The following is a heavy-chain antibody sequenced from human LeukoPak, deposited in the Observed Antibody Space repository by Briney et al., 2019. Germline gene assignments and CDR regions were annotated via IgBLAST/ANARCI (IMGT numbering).Heavy chain of an antibody. CDR2: IYHSGST. CDR3: ARSEGTMVRGVIITPYYFDY. J-gene: IGHJ4*02. V-gene: IGHV4-59*01. CDR1: GGSISSYY. D-gene: IGHD3-10*01. Sequence: SETLSLTCTVSGGSISSYYWSWIRQPPGKGLEWIGYIYHSGSTNYNPSLKSRVTISVDTSKNQFSLKLSSVTAADTAVYYCARSEGTMVRGVIITPYYFDYWGQGTLVTVSS.